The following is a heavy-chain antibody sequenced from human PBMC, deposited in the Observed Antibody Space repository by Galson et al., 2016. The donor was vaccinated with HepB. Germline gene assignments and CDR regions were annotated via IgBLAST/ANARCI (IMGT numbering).Heavy chain of an antibody. CDR2: IRSKVNSYST. J-gene: IGHJ4*02. V-gene: IGHV3-73*01. CDR3: TRQEGFDFWTGYYDY. CDR1: GFSFSASG. Sequence: SLRLSCAASGFSFSASGMHWVRQASGKGLEWVGRIRSKVNSYSTTYAVSVRGRFTIFRDDSTNTMYLQMNSLKTEDTAVYFCTRQEGFDFWTGYYDYWGQGTLVTVSS. D-gene: IGHD3/OR15-3a*01.